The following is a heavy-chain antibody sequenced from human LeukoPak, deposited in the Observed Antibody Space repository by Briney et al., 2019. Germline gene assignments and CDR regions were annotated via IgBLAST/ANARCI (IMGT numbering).Heavy chain of an antibody. CDR2: IIPILGIA. Sequence: EASVKVSCKASGGTFSSYAISWVRQAPGQGLEWMGRIIPILGIANYAQKFQGRVTITADKSTSTAYMELSSLRSEDTAVYFCARDHLITTPGDVWGTGTTVTVSS. CDR3: ARDHLITTPGDV. CDR1: GGTFSSYA. D-gene: IGHD3-3*01. J-gene: IGHJ6*04. V-gene: IGHV1-69*04.